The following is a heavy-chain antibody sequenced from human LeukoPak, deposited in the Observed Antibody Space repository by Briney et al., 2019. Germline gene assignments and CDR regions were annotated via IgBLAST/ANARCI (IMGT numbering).Heavy chain of an antibody. CDR1: GYSFTSYW. CDR2: IYSGDSDT. V-gene: IGHV5-51*01. J-gene: IGHJ6*03. Sequence: GESLKISCKGSGYSFTSYWIGWVRQMPGKGLEWMGIIYSGDSDTRYSPSFQGQVTISADKSVSTAYLQWSSLKASDTAMYYCARFTSNYPVDYYYYMDVWGKGTTVTVSS. D-gene: IGHD4-11*01. CDR3: ARFTSNYPVDYYYYMDV.